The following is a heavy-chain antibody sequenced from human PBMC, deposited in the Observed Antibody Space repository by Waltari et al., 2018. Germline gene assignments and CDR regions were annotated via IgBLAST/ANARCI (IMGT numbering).Heavy chain of an antibody. CDR2: GSGNNGHT. CDR3: ARERHRLMEEGYLMALDP. V-gene: IGHV1-18*01. Sequence: QVQLVQSGAEVKKPGASVKVSCKASGYTLSDYGISWVRQAPGQGLEWMGWGSGNNGHTNHAQKCQGRLIMTEDTSATTVYMELTYLTSDDTAVYYCARERHRLMEEGYLMALDPWGQGTLVTVSS. CDR1: GYTLSDYG. D-gene: IGHD2-21*01. J-gene: IGHJ5*02.